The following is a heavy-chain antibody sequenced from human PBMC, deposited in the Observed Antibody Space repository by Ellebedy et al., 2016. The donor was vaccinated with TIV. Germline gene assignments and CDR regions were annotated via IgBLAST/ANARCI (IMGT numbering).Heavy chain of an antibody. D-gene: IGHD3-22*01. CDR2: IHPSGSI. CDR1: GGSFSDHY. J-gene: IGHJ4*02. V-gene: IGHV4-34*01. Sequence: MPSETLSLTCAVYGGSFSDHYWSWIRQSPGRGLEWIGEIHPSGSIYYNPSLTSRVTISGDTSKNQFSLQLSSVTAADTALYYCARGSDSRKVGYWGQGTLVTVSS. CDR3: ARGSDSRKVGY.